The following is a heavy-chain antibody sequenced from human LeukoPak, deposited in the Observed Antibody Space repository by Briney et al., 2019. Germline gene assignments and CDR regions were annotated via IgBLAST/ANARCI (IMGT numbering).Heavy chain of an antibody. CDR3: ARLPKGSWVYHFDF. V-gene: IGHV4-39*01. J-gene: IGHJ4*02. Sequence: KPSETLSLTCTVSGDPISTNGYYWGWIRQPPGKGLEWIGSVNYSGTTYYNPSLKSRVTVSADTSRNEISLHLSSVTAADAAVYYCARLPKGSWVYHFDFWGQGALVTVSP. CDR2: VNYSGTT. D-gene: IGHD6-13*01. CDR1: GDPISTNGYY.